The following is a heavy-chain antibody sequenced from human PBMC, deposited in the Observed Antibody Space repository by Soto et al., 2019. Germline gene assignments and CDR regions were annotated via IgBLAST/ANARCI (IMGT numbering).Heavy chain of an antibody. CDR2: IKQDGSEK. D-gene: IGHD3-10*01. J-gene: IGHJ5*02. CDR3: ARDRGSGSYLRFSWFDP. Sequence: GGSLRLSCAASGFTFSSYWMSWVRQAPGKGLEWVANIKQDGSEKYYVDSVKGRFTISRDNAKNSLYLQMNSLRAEDTAVYYCARDRGSGSYLRFSWFDPWGQGTLVTVSS. V-gene: IGHV3-7*01. CDR1: GFTFSSYW.